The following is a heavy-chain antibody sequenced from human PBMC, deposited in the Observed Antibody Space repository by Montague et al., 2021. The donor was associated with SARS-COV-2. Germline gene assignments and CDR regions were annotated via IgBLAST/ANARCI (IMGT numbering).Heavy chain of an antibody. J-gene: IGHJ5*02. V-gene: IGHV4-34*01. Sequence: SETLSLTCTASGYSISTGYYWSWIRQPPGKGLEWIGEINHRGTTNDNPSLKSRVALSLDTSRNQFSLNLNSVTAADTAVYYCVRGPAVKSYYDFWSGPKWFDPWGQGNLVTVSS. CDR3: VRGPAVKSYYDFWSGPKWFDP. CDR1: GYSISTGYY. D-gene: IGHD3-3*01. CDR2: INHRGTT.